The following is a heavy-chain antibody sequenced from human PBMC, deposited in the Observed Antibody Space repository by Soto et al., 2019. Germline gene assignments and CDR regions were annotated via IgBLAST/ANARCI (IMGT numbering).Heavy chain of an antibody. CDR1: GITFSTYS. J-gene: IGHJ5*02. V-gene: IGHV3-21*01. CDR3: ARGVSDYYDSSGYYLT. Sequence: PGGSLRLACAASGITFSTYSMNWVRQAPGKGLEWVSSINTISSYIYYADSVKGRFTISRDNAKNSLYLQMNSLRAEDTAVYYCARGVSDYYDSSGYYLTWGQGTLVTVSS. D-gene: IGHD3-22*01. CDR2: INTISSYI.